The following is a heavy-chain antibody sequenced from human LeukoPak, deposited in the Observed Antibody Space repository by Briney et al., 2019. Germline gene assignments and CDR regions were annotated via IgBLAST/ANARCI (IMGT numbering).Heavy chain of an antibody. V-gene: IGHV4-30-2*01. CDR3: ARVVPAATRQPYYMDV. CDR2: IYHSGST. CDR1: GGSISSGGYY. Sequence: SETLSLTCTVSGGSISSGGYYWSWIRQPRGTGPEWIGYIYHSGSTYYNPSLKSRVTISVDRSKDQFSLKLSSVTAADTAVYYCARVVPAATRQPYYMDVWGKGTTVTVSS. J-gene: IGHJ6*03. D-gene: IGHD2-2*01.